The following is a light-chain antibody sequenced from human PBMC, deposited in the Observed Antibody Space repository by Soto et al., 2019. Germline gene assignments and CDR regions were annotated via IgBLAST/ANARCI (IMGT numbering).Light chain of an antibody. CDR2: DAS. CDR1: QSVSSY. V-gene: IGKV3-11*01. Sequence: EIVLTQSPATLSLSPGEGATLSCRASQSVSSYLAWYQQKPGQAPRLLIYDASNRATGIPARFSGSGSGTDFTLTIRSLEPEDFAVYYCQQRSNWPRTFGQGTKLEIK. J-gene: IGKJ2*01. CDR3: QQRSNWPRT.